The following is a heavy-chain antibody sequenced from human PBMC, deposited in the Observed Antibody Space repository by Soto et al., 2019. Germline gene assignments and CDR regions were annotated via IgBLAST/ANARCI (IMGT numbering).Heavy chain of an antibody. CDR2: IYYSGST. J-gene: IGHJ4*02. Sequence: PSETLSLTCTVSGGSISSYYWSWIRQPPGKGLEWIGYIYYSGSTNYNPSLKSRVTISVDTSKNQFSLKLSSVTAADTAVYFCARVFDYWSGFYVYWGQGILVTVSS. V-gene: IGHV4-59*01. CDR1: GGSISSYY. CDR3: ARVFDYWSGFYVY. D-gene: IGHD3-3*01.